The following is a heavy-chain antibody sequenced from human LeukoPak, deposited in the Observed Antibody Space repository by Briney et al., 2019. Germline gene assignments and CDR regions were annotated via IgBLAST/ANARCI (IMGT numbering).Heavy chain of an antibody. CDR1: GGSISSGGYS. V-gene: IGHV4-30-2*01. J-gene: IGHJ4*02. CDR3: ARGGDSSGFYYYFDY. CDR2: IYHSGNT. D-gene: IGHD3-22*01. Sequence: SQTLSLTCTVSGGSISSGGYSWSWIRQPPGKDLEWIGYIYHSGNTYYNPSRKSRVTISVDRSKNQFSLKLTSVTAADTAVYYCARGGDSSGFYYYFDYWGQGTLVTVSS.